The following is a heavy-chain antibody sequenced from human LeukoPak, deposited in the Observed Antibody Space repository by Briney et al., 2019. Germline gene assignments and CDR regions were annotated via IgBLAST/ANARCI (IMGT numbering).Heavy chain of an antibody. CDR1: GSRFTRYW. CDR2: IYPSDSDT. V-gene: IGHV5-51*01. Sequence: GGPLKTPCKGPGSRFTRYWIGWGRQMPGKGLEGMGIIYPSDSDTRYSPSFQGQVTISADKSISTAYLQWSSLKASDTGMYYCARRAYSFDWFDPWGQGTLVSVSS. CDR3: ARRAYSFDWFDP. J-gene: IGHJ5*02. D-gene: IGHD5-18*01.